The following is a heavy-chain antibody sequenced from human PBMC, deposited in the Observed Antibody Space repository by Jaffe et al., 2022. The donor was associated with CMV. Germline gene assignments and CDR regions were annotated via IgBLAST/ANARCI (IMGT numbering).Heavy chain of an antibody. CDR1: GYTFTSYY. CDR3: ARDRGIAAAADYYYGMDV. D-gene: IGHD6-13*01. Sequence: QVQLVQSGAEVKKPGASVKVSCKASGYTFTSYYMHWVRQAPGQGLEWMGIINPSGGSTSYAQKFQGRVTMTRDTSTSTVYMELSSLRSEDTAVYYCARDRGIAAAADYYYGMDVWGQGTTVTVSS. V-gene: IGHV1-46*01. J-gene: IGHJ6*02. CDR2: INPSGGST.